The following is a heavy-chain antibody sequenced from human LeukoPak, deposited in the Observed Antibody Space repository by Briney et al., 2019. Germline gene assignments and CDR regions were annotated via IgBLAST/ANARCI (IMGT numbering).Heavy chain of an antibody. CDR3: AKDMEALLVGSFQD. CDR2: IGGSGYMT. V-gene: IGHV3-23*01. CDR1: GFTFSNYA. D-gene: IGHD1-1*01. Sequence: PGGSLRLSCAASGFTFSNYAINWVRQSPRKGLEWVSGIGGSGYMTWYADSVKGRFTISREKINKTVYLQLNSLRDEDTGVYYCAKDMEALLVGSFQDWGQGSLVTVSS. J-gene: IGHJ1*01.